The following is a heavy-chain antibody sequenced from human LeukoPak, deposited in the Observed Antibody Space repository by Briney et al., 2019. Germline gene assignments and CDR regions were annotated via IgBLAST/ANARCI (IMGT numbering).Heavy chain of an antibody. CDR2: ISGGGEHT. Sequence: GGSLRLSCAASGFTFRNFAMRWVRQAPGKGLEWVSDISGGGEHTFYADSVKGRFTISRDNSKDTLYLQMNSLRAEDTAVYYCAKELEYYYGSGSYYRKDYWGQGTLVTVSS. CDR3: AKELEYYYGSGSYYRKDY. J-gene: IGHJ4*02. D-gene: IGHD3-10*01. CDR1: GFTFRNFA. V-gene: IGHV3-23*01.